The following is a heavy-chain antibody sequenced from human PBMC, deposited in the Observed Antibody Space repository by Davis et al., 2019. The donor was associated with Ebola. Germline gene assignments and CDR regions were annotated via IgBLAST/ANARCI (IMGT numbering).Heavy chain of an antibody. Sequence: PSETLSLTCTVSGDSISSFYWSWIRQPPGKGLEWIGHIYYSGTTNYNPSLKSRLTISVDSSKNQFSLRLTSVTAADTAVYYCARLQWRRSSWFDPWGQGTLVTVSS. J-gene: IGHJ5*02. V-gene: IGHV4-59*08. CDR1: GDSISSFY. CDR3: ARLQWRRSSWFDP. D-gene: IGHD6-19*01. CDR2: IYYSGTT.